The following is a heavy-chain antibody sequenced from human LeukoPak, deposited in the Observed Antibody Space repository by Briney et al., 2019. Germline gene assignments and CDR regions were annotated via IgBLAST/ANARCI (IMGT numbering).Heavy chain of an antibody. CDR3: ARDSGSVDTAMVHFDY. CDR1: GGTFSSYA. J-gene: IGHJ4*02. CDR2: IIPIFGTA. V-gene: IGHV1-69*01. Sequence: GASVKVSCKASGGTFSSYAISWVRQAPGQGLEWMGGIIPIFGTANYAQKFQGRVTITADESTSTAYMELSSLRSEDTAVYYCARDSGSVDTAMVHFDYWGQGTLVTVFS. D-gene: IGHD5-18*01.